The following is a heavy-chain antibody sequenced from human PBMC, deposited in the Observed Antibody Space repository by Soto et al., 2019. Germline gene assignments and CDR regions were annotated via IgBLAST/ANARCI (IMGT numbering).Heavy chain of an antibody. Sequence: EVQLLESGGGLVQPGGSLRLSCAASGFTFSHYAMSWVRQAPGKGLQWVSIIFGSGAPTHYADSVKGRFGISRDNSNNMLFLEMNSLKDEDTAVYYCTREASSWGFAFDLWGQGTRVAVSS. V-gene: IGHV3-23*01. D-gene: IGHD3-16*01. CDR2: IFGSGAPT. J-gene: IGHJ3*01. CDR3: TREASSWGFAFDL. CDR1: GFTFSHYA.